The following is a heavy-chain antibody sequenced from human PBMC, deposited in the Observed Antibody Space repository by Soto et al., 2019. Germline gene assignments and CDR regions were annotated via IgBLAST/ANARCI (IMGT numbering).Heavy chain of an antibody. V-gene: IGHV6-1*01. CDR3: AEECTYSSGWYGVWFDP. J-gene: IGHJ5*02. CDR2: TYYRSKWYH. Sequence: PSQTLSLTCAISGDSVSSNSAAWNWIRQSPSRGLEWLGRTYYRSKWYHDYALSVKSRITINPDTSKNQFSLQLNSVTPEDTAVYYCAEECTYSSGWYGVWFDPWAQRTLVTVSS. CDR1: GDSVSSNSAA. D-gene: IGHD6-19*01.